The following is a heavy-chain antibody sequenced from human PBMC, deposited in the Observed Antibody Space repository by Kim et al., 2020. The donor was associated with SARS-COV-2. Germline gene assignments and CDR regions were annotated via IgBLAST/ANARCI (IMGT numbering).Heavy chain of an antibody. CDR1: GGTFSDYR. Sequence: SETLSLTCAVYGGTFSDYRWTWIRQPPGKGLEWIGDVTYRGNTNYKASLKSRVIIAVDTSKNQFSLKLSSVTAADTAVYYCARNWAATDGYYFDSWGRGTPVTVSS. D-gene: IGHD6-13*01. V-gene: IGHV4-34*01. J-gene: IGHJ4*02. CDR2: VTYRGNT. CDR3: ARNWAATDGYYFDS.